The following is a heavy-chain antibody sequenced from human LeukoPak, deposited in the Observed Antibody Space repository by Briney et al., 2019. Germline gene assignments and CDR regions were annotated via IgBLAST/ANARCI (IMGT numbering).Heavy chain of an antibody. CDR1: GGSINSYY. V-gene: IGHV4-39*07. J-gene: IGHJ4*02. CDR3: ARSGIIAAAAGY. Sequence: PSETLSLTCTVSGGSINSYYWSWIRQPPGKGLEWIGSIYYSGSTYYNPSLKSRVTISVDTSKNQFSLKLSSVTAADTAVYYCARSGIIAAAAGYWGQGTLVTVSS. CDR2: IYYSGST. D-gene: IGHD6-13*01.